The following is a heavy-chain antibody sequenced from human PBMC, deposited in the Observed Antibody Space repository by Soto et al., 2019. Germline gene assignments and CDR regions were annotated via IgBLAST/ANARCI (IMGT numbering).Heavy chain of an antibody. CDR1: GDTFFSYG. D-gene: IGHD6-19*01. Sequence: GGSGKVACKASGDTFFSYGMGWVRLAPGQGLEWMGWISNYNGDTNHAQKFKGRVTMNTDRSTSKDYMELRGLRSDDTAVYYCARDPSNSSGSRIWFYPWGQGTLVTVSS. J-gene: IGHJ5*02. V-gene: IGHV1-18*04. CDR2: ISNYNGDT. CDR3: ARDPSNSSGSRIWFYP.